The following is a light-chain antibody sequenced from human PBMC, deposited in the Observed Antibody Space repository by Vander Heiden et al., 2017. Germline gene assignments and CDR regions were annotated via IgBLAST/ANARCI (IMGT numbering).Light chain of an antibody. Sequence: EIVLTQSPATLSLSPVERATLSCRASQSVSSYLAWYQQKPGQAPRLLIYDASNRATGIPARFSGSGSGTDFTLTISSLEPEDFAVYYCQQRSNWPLTFGHGTKVDIK. J-gene: IGKJ3*01. V-gene: IGKV3-11*01. CDR3: QQRSNWPLT. CDR2: DAS. CDR1: QSVSSY.